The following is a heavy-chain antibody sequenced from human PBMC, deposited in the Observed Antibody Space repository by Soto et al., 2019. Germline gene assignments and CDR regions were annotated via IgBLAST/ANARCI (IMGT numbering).Heavy chain of an antibody. V-gene: IGHV3-23*01. CDR2: ISGSGGST. J-gene: IGHJ4*02. D-gene: IGHD2-2*01. CDR3: AKGYCSSTSCYYFDY. Sequence: EVQLLESGGGLVQPGGSLRVSCAASGFTFSSYVMSWVRQAPGKGLEWVSAISGSGGSTYYADAGKGRFTISRDNSKNTLYLQMNSLRAEDTAVYYCAKGYCSSTSCYYFDYWGQGTLVTVSS. CDR1: GFTFSSYV.